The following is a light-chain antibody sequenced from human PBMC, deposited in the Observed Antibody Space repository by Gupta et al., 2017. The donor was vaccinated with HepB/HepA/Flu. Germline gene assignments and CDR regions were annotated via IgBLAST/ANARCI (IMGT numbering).Light chain of an antibody. CDR2: YDT. CDR3: QVGNANSVV. Sequence: SSVLTQTPSVSVAPGETARITCGGDNIGLKSVHWYQQLTGQAPVLVIYYDTNRPSGIPERFSGSNSENTATLTISRVEAGDEADYYCQVGNANSVVFGGGTKLTVL. CDR1: NIGLKS. J-gene: IGLJ3*02. V-gene: IGLV3-21*04.